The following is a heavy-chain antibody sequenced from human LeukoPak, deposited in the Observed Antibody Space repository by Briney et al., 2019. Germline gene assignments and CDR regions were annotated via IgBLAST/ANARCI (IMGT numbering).Heavy chain of an antibody. CDR3: ARRLRDYGDYHYYYYYMDV. J-gene: IGHJ6*03. CDR1: GGSISSYY. Sequence: IPSETLSLTCTVSGGSISSYYWSWIRQPPGKGLEWIGYIYYSGSTNYNPSLKSRVTISVDTSKNQFSLKLSSVTAADTAVYYCARRLRDYGDYHYYYYYMDVWGKGTTVTVSS. V-gene: IGHV4-59*01. CDR2: IYYSGST. D-gene: IGHD4-17*01.